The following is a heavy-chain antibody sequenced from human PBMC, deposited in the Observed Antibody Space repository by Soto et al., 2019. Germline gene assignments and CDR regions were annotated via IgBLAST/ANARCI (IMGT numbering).Heavy chain of an antibody. CDR3: ARVLAVAGPYYYYYGMDV. CDR1: GFTFSSYG. Sequence: GGSLRLSCAASGFTFSSYGMHWVRQAPGKGLEWVAVIWYDGSNKYYADSVKGRSTISRDNSKNTLYLQMNSLRAEDTAVYYCARVLAVAGPYYYYYGMDVWGQGTTVTVSS. CDR2: IWYDGSNK. V-gene: IGHV3-33*01. J-gene: IGHJ6*02. D-gene: IGHD6-19*01.